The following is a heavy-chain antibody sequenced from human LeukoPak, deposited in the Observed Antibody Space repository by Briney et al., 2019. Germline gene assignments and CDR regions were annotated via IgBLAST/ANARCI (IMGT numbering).Heavy chain of an antibody. Sequence: GGSLRPSCAASGFTFDDYAMHWVRQAPGKGLEWVSGISWNSGSIGYADSVKGRFTISRDNAKNSLYLQMNSLRAEDTALYYSARSITMVRAPDYWGQGTLVTVSS. CDR1: GFTFDDYA. V-gene: IGHV3-9*01. CDR3: ARSITMVRAPDY. D-gene: IGHD3-10*01. J-gene: IGHJ4*02. CDR2: ISWNSGSI.